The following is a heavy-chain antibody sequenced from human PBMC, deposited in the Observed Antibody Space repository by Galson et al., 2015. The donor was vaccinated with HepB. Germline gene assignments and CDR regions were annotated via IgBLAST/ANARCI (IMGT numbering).Heavy chain of an antibody. Sequence: SLRLSCAASGFTFSSYSMNWVRQAPGKGLEWVSSISSSSSYIYYADSVKGRFTISRDNAKNSLYLQMNSLRAEDTAVYYCARVLAAANAFDIWGQGTMVTVSS. J-gene: IGHJ3*02. V-gene: IGHV3-21*01. D-gene: IGHD2-15*01. CDR2: ISSSSSYI. CDR3: ARVLAAANAFDI. CDR1: GFTFSSYS.